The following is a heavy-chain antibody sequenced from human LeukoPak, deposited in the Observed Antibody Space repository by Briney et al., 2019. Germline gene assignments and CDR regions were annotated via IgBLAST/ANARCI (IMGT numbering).Heavy chain of an antibody. CDR1: GGSISSSSYY. J-gene: IGHJ4*02. Sequence: SETLSLTCAVSGGSISSSSYYWGWIRQPPGKGLEWIGSIYYSGSTYYNPSLKSRVTISVDTSKNQFSLKLSSVTAADTAVYYCAGGIRGYSGYDYGGIDYWGQGTLVTVSS. V-gene: IGHV4-39*01. D-gene: IGHD5-12*01. CDR3: AGGIRGYSGYDYGGIDY. CDR2: IYYSGST.